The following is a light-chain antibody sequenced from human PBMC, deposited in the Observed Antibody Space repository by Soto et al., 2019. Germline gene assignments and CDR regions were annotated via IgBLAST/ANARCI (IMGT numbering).Light chain of an antibody. CDR2: DAS. CDR3: KEYKRAT. Sequence: DIQMTQSPSTLSASVGDRVTITCRASQTISDWLAWYQQIPGKAPRLLIYDASTLQSGVPSRFSGRGSGTEFPLTISSLQPDDFASYYCKEYKRATFGQGTKLEIK. J-gene: IGKJ2*01. V-gene: IGKV1-5*01. CDR1: QTISDW.